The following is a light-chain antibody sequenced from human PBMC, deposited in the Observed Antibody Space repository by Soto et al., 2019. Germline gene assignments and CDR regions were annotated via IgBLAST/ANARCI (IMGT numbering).Light chain of an antibody. CDR2: LEGSGSY. J-gene: IGLJ3*02. CDR1: SGHSSYI. CDR3: ETGDRNTHTV. Sequence: QSVLTQSSSASASLGSSVKLTCTLSSGHSSYIIAWHQQQPGKAPRYLMKLEGSGSYNKGSGVPDRFSGSSSGADRYLTISNLQFEDEAEYYCETGDRNTHTVFGGGTKLTVL. V-gene: IGLV4-60*02.